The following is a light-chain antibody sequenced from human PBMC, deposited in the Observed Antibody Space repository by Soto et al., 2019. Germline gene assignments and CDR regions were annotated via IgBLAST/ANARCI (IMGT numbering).Light chain of an antibody. CDR1: QSVSGSS. CDR2: GAS. V-gene: IGKV3-20*01. Sequence: DIVLTQSPGTLSLSPGERATLSCRTTQSVSGSSLAWYQQKLGQAPRLLIYGASSRVTGIPDRFSGSGSGTDFTLTISRLEPEDFAVYYCQQYVNLPRTFGQGTKVEMK. CDR3: QQYVNLPRT. J-gene: IGKJ1*01.